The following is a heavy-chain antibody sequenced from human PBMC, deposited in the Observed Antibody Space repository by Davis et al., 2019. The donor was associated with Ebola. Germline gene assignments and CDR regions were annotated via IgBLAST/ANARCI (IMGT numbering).Heavy chain of an antibody. CDR3: ASLGPDHSSGWRHDY. CDR1: GFTFSDYY. CDR2: ISSSGSTI. D-gene: IGHD6-19*01. J-gene: IGHJ4*02. Sequence: GESLKISCAASGFTFSDYYMSWIRQAPGKGLEWVSYISSSGSTIYYADSVKGRFTISRDNAKNSLYLQMNSLRAEDTAVYYCASLGPDHSSGWRHDYWGQGTLVTVSS. V-gene: IGHV3-11*01.